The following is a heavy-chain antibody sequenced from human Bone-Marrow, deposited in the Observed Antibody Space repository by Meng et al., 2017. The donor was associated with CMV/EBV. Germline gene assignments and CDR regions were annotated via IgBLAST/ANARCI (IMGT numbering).Heavy chain of an antibody. CDR2: INHSGST. Sequence: SETLSLTCAVYGGSFSGYYWSWIRQPPGKGLEWIGEINHSGSTNYNASPKSRVTISVDTSKNQFSLKLSSVTAADAAVYYCASGLVHYDFWSGYYTGSSSFDYWGQGTLVTGSS. CDR1: GGSFSGYY. D-gene: IGHD3-3*01. V-gene: IGHV4-34*01. J-gene: IGHJ4*02. CDR3: ASGLVHYDFWSGYYTGSSSFDY.